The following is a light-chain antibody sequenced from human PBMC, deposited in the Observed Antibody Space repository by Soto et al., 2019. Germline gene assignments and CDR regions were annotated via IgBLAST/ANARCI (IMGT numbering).Light chain of an antibody. V-gene: IGLV2-11*01. CDR2: DVS. J-gene: IGLJ1*01. CDR1: STDVGGYNY. CDR3: CSFAGPYTFV. Sequence: QSALTQPRSVSGSPGQSVTISCTGTSTDVGGYNYVSWYQQHPGKAPKLMISDVSKRPSGVPDRFSGSKSGNTASLTISGLRAEDEADYCCCSFAGPYTFVFGTGTKLTVL.